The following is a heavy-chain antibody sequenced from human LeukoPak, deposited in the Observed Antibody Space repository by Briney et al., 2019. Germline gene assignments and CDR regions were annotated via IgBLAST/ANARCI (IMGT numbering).Heavy chain of an antibody. D-gene: IGHD1-7*01. Sequence: ASVKVSCKASGYTFTSYDINWVRQATGQGLEWMGWMNPNSGNTGYAQKFQGRVTITTDESTSTAYMELSSLRSEDTAVYYCARKGGKGLELDYWGQGTLVTVSS. CDR1: GYTFTSYD. CDR2: MNPNSGNT. V-gene: IGHV1-8*03. CDR3: ARKGGKGLELDY. J-gene: IGHJ4*02.